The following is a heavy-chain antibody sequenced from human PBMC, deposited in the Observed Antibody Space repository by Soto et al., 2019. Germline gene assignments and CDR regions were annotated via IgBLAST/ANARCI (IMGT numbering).Heavy chain of an antibody. Sequence: GGSLRLSCAASGFTFSRYSMNWARQAPGKGLEWISYITGDSSTIFYADSVKGRFTISRDDAKNSLYLQMNSLRDEDTAVYYCARETGTTFSGYNWFDPWGQGTLVTVSS. CDR3: ARETGTTFSGYNWFDP. J-gene: IGHJ5*02. V-gene: IGHV3-48*02. CDR2: ITGDSSTI. CDR1: GFTFSRYS. D-gene: IGHD1-7*01.